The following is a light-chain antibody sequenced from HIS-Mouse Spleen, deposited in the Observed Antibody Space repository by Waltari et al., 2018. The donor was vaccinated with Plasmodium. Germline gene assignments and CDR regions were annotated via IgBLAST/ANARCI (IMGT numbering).Light chain of an antibody. Sequence: SYELTQPPSVSVSPGQTASLTCSGDALPKKYAYWYQQKSGQAPGLVIYEDSKRPSGIPERFSGSSSGTMATLTISGAQVEDEADYYCYSTDSSGNHRVFGGGTKLTVL. V-gene: IGLV3-10*01. CDR1: ALPKKY. J-gene: IGLJ3*02. CDR2: EDS. CDR3: YSTDSSGNHRV.